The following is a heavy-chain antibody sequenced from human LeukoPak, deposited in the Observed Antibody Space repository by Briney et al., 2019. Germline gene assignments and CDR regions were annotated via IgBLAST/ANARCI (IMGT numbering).Heavy chain of an antibody. Sequence: ASVKVSCKASGYTFTGYYMHWVRQAPGQGLEWMGWINPNSGGTNYAQKFQGRVTMTRDTSISTAYMELSRLRSDDTAVYYCARGEITMVRGVIWYWYFDLWGRGTLVTVSS. V-gene: IGHV1-2*02. CDR1: GYTFTGYY. CDR3: ARGEITMVRGVIWYWYFDL. D-gene: IGHD3-10*01. J-gene: IGHJ2*01. CDR2: INPNSGGT.